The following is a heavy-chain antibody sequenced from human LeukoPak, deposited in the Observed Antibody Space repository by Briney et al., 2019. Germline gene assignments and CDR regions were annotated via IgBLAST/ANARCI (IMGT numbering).Heavy chain of an antibody. CDR1: GFTFSSFW. CDR3: ARKGNAFDF. V-gene: IGHV3-7*01. D-gene: IGHD3-10*01. J-gene: IGHJ3*01. Sequence: GGSLRLSCVVSGFTFSSFWMTWVRQAPGRGLEWVANIKLDVSETYYVESVRGRFTISRDNTKNSLYLQMDSLRVEDTAVYYCARKGNAFDFWGQGTMVTVSS. CDR2: IKLDVSET.